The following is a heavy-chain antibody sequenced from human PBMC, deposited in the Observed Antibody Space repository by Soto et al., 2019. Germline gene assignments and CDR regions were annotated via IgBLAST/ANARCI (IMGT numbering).Heavy chain of an antibody. CDR3: ARGYSGYDLYYYYYYMGV. CDR2: ISAYNGNT. CDR1: GYTFTSYG. J-gene: IGHJ6*03. V-gene: IGHV1-18*01. Sequence: ASVKVSCKASGYTFTSYGISWVRQAPGQGLEWMGWISAYNGNTNYAQKLQGRVTMTTDTSTSTAYMELRSLRSDDTAVYYCARGYSGYDLYYYYYYMGVWGKGTTVTVSS. D-gene: IGHD5-12*01.